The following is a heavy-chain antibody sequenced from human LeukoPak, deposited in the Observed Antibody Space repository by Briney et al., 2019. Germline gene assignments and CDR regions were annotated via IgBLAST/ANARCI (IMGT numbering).Heavy chain of an antibody. CDR2: IYPGDSDT. J-gene: IGHJ4*02. D-gene: IGHD4-23*01. V-gene: IGHV5-51*01. CDR3: ARTTMDYGGNPLYFDY. CDR1: GYRFTSYW. Sequence: GESLKISCMGSGYRFTSYWIGWVRQMPGKGLEWMGIIYPGDSDTRYSPSFQGQVTISADKSISTAYLQWSSLKASDTAMYYCARTTMDYGGNPLYFDYWGQGTLVTVSS.